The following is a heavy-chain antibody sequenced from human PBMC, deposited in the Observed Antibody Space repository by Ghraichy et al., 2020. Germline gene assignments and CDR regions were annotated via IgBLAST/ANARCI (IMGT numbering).Heavy chain of an antibody. Sequence: GESLNISCKGSGYSFASHWIGWVRQMPGKGLEWMGVTYPADSDTRYSPSFQGQVTISADESLSPAYLPWSSLKASDTAMYYCARETYDSTGRGAFDIWGQGTMVTVSS. CDR3: ARETYDSTGRGAFDI. D-gene: IGHD3-22*01. CDR1: GYSFASHW. CDR2: TYPADSDT. J-gene: IGHJ3*02. V-gene: IGHV5-51*01.